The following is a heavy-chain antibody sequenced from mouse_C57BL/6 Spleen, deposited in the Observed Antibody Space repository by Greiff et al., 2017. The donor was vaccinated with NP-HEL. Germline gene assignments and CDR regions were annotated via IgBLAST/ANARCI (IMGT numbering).Heavy chain of an antibody. CDR2: IYPGDGDT. V-gene: IGHV1-82*01. CDR3: ARWGYDSPAY. D-gene: IGHD2-4*01. J-gene: IGHJ3*01. Sequence: QVQLQQSGPELVKPGASVKISCKASGYAFSSSWMNWVKQRPGKGLEWIGRIYPGDGDTEYNGKFKGKATLTADKSSSTAYMQLSSLTSEDSAVYFCARWGYDSPAYWGQGTLVTVSA. CDR1: GYAFSSSW.